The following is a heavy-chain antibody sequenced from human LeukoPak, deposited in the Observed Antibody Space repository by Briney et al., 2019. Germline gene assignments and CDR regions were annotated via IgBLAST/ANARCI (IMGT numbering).Heavy chain of an antibody. CDR3: AKGNISIWNYGTDH. Sequence: PGGSLRLSCAASGFTFSSYGMHWVRQAPGKGLEWVAFIRYDGSNKYYADSVKGRITISRDNSKNTLYLQMNSLRAEDTAVYYCAKGNISIWNYGTDHWGQGTLVTVSS. V-gene: IGHV3-30*02. J-gene: IGHJ4*02. CDR1: GFTFSSYG. D-gene: IGHD1-7*01. CDR2: IRYDGSNK.